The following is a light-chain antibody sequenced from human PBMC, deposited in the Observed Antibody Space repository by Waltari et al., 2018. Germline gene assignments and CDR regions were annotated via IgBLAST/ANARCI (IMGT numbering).Light chain of an antibody. CDR3: QQYNSFPWT. CDR1: QSISGR. J-gene: IGKJ1*01. CDR2: KAS. V-gene: IGKV1-5*03. Sequence: DIQMTQSPSTLSAYVGDRVTITCRASQSISGRLAWYQQKPGKAPKLLIYKASSLESGVPSRFSGSGSGTEFTLTISSLQPDDFATYYCQQYNSFPWTFGQGTKVEIK.